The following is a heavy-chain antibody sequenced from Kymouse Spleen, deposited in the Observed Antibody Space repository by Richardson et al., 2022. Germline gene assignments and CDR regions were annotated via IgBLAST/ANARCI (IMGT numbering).Heavy chain of an antibody. CDR3: ARDDDLYSNYYYYYYGMDV. D-gene: IGHD4-11,IGHD4-11*01. Sequence: EVQLVESGGGLVKPGGSLRLSCAASGFTFSSYSMNWVRQAPGKGLEWVSSISSSSSYIYYADSVKGRFTISRDNAKNSLYLQMNSLRAEDTAVYYCARDDDLYSNYYYYYYGMDVWGQGTTVTVSS. CDR1: GFTFSSYS. V-gene: IGHV3-21*03. CDR2: ISSSSSYI. J-gene: IGHJ6*02.